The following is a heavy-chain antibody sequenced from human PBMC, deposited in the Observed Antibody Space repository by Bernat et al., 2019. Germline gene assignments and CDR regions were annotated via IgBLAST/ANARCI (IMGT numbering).Heavy chain of an antibody. J-gene: IGHJ4*02. CDR1: GFTFNNYG. Sequence: QVQLVESGGGVVQPGRSLRLSCAASGFTFNNYGMHWVRQVPGKGLEWVAVIWYDGNNKYYADSVKGRFTISRDNSKNTLYLQMNSLGAEDTAVYYCARLGSSWSFDYWGQG. D-gene: IGHD6-13*01. CDR3: ARLGSSWSFDY. CDR2: IWYDGNNK. V-gene: IGHV3-33*01.